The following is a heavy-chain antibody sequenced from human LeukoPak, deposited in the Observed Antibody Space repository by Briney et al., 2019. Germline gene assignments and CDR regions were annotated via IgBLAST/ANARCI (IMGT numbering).Heavy chain of an antibody. CDR2: IYYSGST. V-gene: IGHV4-30-4*01. D-gene: IGHD5-18*01. Sequence: SQTLSLTCTVSGGSTSSGDYHWSWIRQPPGKGLEWIGYIYYSGSTYYNPSFKSRVTISVDTSKNQFSLKLSSVSAADTAIYYCARTDTAVVFLDYWGQGTLVTVSS. CDR3: ARTDTAVVFLDY. CDR1: GGSTSSGDYH. J-gene: IGHJ4*02.